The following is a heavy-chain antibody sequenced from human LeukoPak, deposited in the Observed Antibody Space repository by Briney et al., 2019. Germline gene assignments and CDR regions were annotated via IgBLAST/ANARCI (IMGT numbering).Heavy chain of an antibody. CDR2: IEDRGNT. V-gene: IGHV4-4*02. CDR1: GGSISSNW. J-gene: IGHJ3*02. Sequence: PSGTMSLTCAVSGGSISSNWWSWVRQPPGKGLEWIGKIEDRGNTNYNPSLKSRVTISVDTSKNQFSLKLSSVTAADTAVYYCARDSDAFDIWGQGTMVTVSS. CDR3: ARDSDAFDI.